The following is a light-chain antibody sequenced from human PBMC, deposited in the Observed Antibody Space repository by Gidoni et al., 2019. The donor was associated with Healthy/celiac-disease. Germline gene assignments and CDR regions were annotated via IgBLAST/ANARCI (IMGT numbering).Light chain of an antibody. CDR3: AAWDDSLNGLV. J-gene: IGLJ2*01. Sequence: QSVLTQPPSASGTPGQRVTISCSGSSSNIGSNTVNLYQQLQGTAPKLLIYSNNQRPSGVPDRFSGSKSGTSASLAISGLQSEDEADYYCAAWDDSLNGLVFGGGTKLTVL. CDR1: SSNIGSNT. CDR2: SNN. V-gene: IGLV1-44*01.